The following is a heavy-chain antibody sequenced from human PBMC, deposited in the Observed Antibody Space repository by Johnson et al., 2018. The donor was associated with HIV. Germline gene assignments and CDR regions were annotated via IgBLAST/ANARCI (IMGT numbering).Heavy chain of an antibody. D-gene: IGHD3-22*01. CDR2: INWNGGST. CDR3: TKELQATIVVFNTFDI. J-gene: IGHJ3*02. Sequence: EVQLVESGGGLVKPGGSLRLSCAASGFTFSDYYMSWVRQVPGKGLEWVSGINWNGGSTGYADSVEGRFTISRDNSENSLYLQMNSLRSEDTALYYCTKELQATIVVFNTFDIWGQGTMVTVSS. CDR1: GFTFSDYY. V-gene: IGHV3-20*04.